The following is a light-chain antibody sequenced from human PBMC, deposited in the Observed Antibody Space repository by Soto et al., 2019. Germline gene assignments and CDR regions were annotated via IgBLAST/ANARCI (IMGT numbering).Light chain of an antibody. V-gene: IGKV3-15*01. CDR3: QQYSRWPIT. CDR1: QSVSSN. J-gene: IGKJ5*01. Sequence: EIVMTQSAATLSMSPGERATLSCRASQSVSSNLAWYQQKPGQAPRLLIYGASTRATGIPAGFSGGGSGTEFTLTISSLQSEDSAVYYCQQYSRWPITFGQGTRLEIK. CDR2: GAS.